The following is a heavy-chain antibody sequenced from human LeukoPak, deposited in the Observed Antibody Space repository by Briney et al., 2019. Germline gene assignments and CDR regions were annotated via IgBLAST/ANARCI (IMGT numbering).Heavy chain of an antibody. CDR3: ARVPDYYDSSGGSSKYYYALDV. V-gene: IGHV3-11*05. CDR1: GFTFSDAW. CDR2: ISDTSAYT. D-gene: IGHD3-22*01. J-gene: IGHJ6*02. Sequence: GGSLRLSCAASGFTFSDAWMTWVRQAPGKGLEWISYISDTSAYTNYADSVKGRFTISRDNAKNSLYLQVNSLRPEDTAIYYCARVPDYYDSSGGSSKYYYALDVWGRGTTVTVSS.